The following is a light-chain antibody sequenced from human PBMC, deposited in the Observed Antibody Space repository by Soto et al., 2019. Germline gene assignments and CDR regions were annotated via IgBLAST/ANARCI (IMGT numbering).Light chain of an antibody. CDR1: SGHSKYA. J-gene: IGLJ3*02. Sequence: QPVLTQLPSASASLGASVKLTCTLSSGHSKYAIAWHQQQPEKGPRYLMKVNSDGSHSKGDGIPDRFSGSSSGAERFLTISSLQSEDEADYYCQTWGTGIRVFGGGTKLTVL. V-gene: IGLV4-69*01. CDR3: QTWGTGIRV. CDR2: VNSDGSH.